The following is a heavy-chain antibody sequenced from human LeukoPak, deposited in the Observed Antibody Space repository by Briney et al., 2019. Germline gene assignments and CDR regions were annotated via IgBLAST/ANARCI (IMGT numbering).Heavy chain of an antibody. CDR3: ARDGDYYGMDV. CDR2: MNVDGSEK. J-gene: IGHJ6*04. CDR1: GFTFGVYW. D-gene: IGHD4-17*01. Sequence: GGSLRLSCAASGFTFGVYWMSWVRQAPGKGLEWVANMNVDGSEKYYVASAMGRFTISRDNAKNSLYLQMNSLRAEDTAVYYCARDGDYYGMDVWGKGTTVTVSS. V-gene: IGHV3-7*01.